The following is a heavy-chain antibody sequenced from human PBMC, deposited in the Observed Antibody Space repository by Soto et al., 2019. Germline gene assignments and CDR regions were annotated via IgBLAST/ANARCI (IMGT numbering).Heavy chain of an antibody. CDR1: GYDFFKYN. D-gene: IGHD2-21*02. CDR2: INPNGGYT. CDR3: TRADSDVVILPDVRPLFDL. J-gene: IGHJ4*02. Sequence: QVQLVQSGAEVKKPGASVKVSCKTSGYDFFKYNMHWVRQAPGQGLEWMGVINPNGGYTRHAQKFQGRVIMTRDTSSKIVDMELSGLTSADTAMYYCTRADSDVVILPDVRPLFDLWGQGALVTVSS. V-gene: IGHV1-46*01.